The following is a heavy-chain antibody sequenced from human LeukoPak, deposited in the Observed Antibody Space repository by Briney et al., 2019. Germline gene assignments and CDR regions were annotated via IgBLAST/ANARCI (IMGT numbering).Heavy chain of an antibody. J-gene: IGHJ6*03. D-gene: IGHD1-1*01. Sequence: ASVKVSCKASGYTFTGYYMHWVRQAPGQGLEWMGWINPNSGGTNYAQKFQDRVTMTRDTSTSTVYMELTSLRSEDTAVYYCARDLERDYYYMDVWGKGTTVTVSS. CDR1: GYTFTGYY. CDR2: INPNSGGT. CDR3: ARDLERDYYYMDV. V-gene: IGHV1-2*02.